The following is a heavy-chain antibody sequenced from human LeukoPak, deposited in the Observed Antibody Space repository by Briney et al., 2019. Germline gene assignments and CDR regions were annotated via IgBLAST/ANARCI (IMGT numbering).Heavy chain of an antibody. Sequence: QPGGSLRLSCAASGFTFSSYEMNWVRQAPGKGLEWVSYISSSGSTIYYADSVKGRFTISRDNAKNSLYLQMNSLRAEDTAVYYCARDALLWFGELSAYYFDYWGQGTLVTVSS. J-gene: IGHJ4*02. CDR3: ARDALLWFGELSAYYFDY. CDR1: GFTFSSYE. V-gene: IGHV3-48*03. CDR2: ISSSGSTI. D-gene: IGHD3-10*01.